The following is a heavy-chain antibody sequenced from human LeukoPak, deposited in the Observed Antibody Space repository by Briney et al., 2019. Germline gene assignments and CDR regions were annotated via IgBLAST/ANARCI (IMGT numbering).Heavy chain of an antibody. Sequence: GGSLRLSCAASGFTFSSYWMSWVRQAPGKGLEWVANIKQDGSEKYYVDSVKGRFTISRDDAKNSLYLQMNSLRAEDTAVYYCARDIVVVPAARFPDTYYYYYTDVWGKGTTVTISS. V-gene: IGHV3-7*01. CDR3: ARDIVVVPAARFPDTYYYYYTDV. D-gene: IGHD2-2*01. CDR2: IKQDGSEK. CDR1: GFTFSSYW. J-gene: IGHJ6*03.